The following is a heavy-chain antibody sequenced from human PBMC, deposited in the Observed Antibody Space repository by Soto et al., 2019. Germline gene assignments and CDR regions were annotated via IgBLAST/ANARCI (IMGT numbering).Heavy chain of an antibody. CDR3: VRDRYSSSGWFDP. Sequence: PSQTLSLTCAISGDSVSSYSAAWNWIRQSPSGGLEWLGRTYYRPRFFSDYAESVKSRIILNPDTSKNQFSLQLKSVTPEDTAVYYCVRDRYSSSGWFDPWGQGTPVTGSS. J-gene: IGHJ5*02. CDR2: TYYRPRFFS. V-gene: IGHV6-1*01. CDR1: GDSVSSYSAA. D-gene: IGHD3-10*01.